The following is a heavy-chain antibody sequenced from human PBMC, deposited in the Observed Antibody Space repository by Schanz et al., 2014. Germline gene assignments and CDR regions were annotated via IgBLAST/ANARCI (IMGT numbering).Heavy chain of an antibody. J-gene: IGHJ4*02. D-gene: IGHD3-9*01. Sequence: QVQLQESGPGLVKPSQTLSLTCTVSGGSIRSGTYYWRCIRQPAGKALEWVGRVFPNGITNYNPSLKSRVTISLDTSKNQFSLTLTSLTAADTAVYYCARQFYDILTGYWFPYYFDYWGQGTLVTVSS. CDR2: VFPNGIT. V-gene: IGHV4-61*02. CDR1: GGSIRSGTYY. CDR3: ARQFYDILTGYWFPYYFDY.